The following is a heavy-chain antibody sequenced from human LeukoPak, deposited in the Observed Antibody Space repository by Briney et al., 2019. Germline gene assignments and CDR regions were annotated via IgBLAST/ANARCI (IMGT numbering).Heavy chain of an antibody. CDR1: GYTFTGYY. V-gene: IGHV1-2*02. CDR3: ARDRGYYDSSGYYYGGDLDY. J-gene: IGHJ4*02. Sequence: ASVKVSCKASGYTFTGYYMHWMRQAPGQGLEWMGWINPNSGGTNYAQKFQGRVTMTRDTSISTAYMELSRLRSDDTAVYYCARDRGYYDSSGYYYGGDLDYWGQGTLVTVSS. D-gene: IGHD3-22*01. CDR2: INPNSGGT.